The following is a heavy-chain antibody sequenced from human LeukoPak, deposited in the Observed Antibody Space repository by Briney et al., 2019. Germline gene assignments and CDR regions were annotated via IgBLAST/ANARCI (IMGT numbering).Heavy chain of an antibody. CDR2: ISYDGSNK. CDR3: ARDLARAVIVVVIGYYFDY. Sequence: AGGSLRLSCAASGFTSSSYAMHWVRQAPGKGLEWVAVISYDGSNKYYADSVKGRFTISRDNSKNTLYLQMNSLRAEDTAVYYCARDLARAVIVVVIGYYFDYWGQGTLVTVSS. J-gene: IGHJ4*02. D-gene: IGHD3-22*01. V-gene: IGHV3-30-3*01. CDR1: GFTSSSYA.